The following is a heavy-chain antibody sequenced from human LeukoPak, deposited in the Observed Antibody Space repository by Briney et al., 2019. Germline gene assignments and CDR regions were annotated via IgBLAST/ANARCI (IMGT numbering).Heavy chain of an antibody. D-gene: IGHD1-26*01. J-gene: IGHJ4*02. CDR1: GFTFSSYA. Sequence: PGGSLRLSCAASGFTFSSYAMTWLRQAPGKGLEWVSATSGSRGSTYYADSVKGRFTISRDNSKNTLYLQMNSLRAEDTAVYYCAKSGSFPFDYWGQGTLVTVSS. V-gene: IGHV3-23*01. CDR2: TSGSRGST. CDR3: AKSGSFPFDY.